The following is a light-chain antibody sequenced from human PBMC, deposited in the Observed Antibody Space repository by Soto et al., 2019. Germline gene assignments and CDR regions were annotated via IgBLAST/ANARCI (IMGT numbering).Light chain of an antibody. Sequence: QSVLTQPASVSGSPGQSITISCTGTSSDVGGYDYVSWYQQHPGKAPTLLLYDVINRPSGVSFRFSGSKSGNTASLTISGIQAEDEAEYYCSSYTRSSISVFGTGTKLTVL. V-gene: IGLV2-14*01. J-gene: IGLJ1*01. CDR1: SSDVGGYDY. CDR2: DVI. CDR3: SSYTRSSISV.